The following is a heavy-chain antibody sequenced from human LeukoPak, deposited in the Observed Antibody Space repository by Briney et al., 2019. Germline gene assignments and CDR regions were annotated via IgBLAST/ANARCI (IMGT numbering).Heavy chain of an antibody. Sequence: GGSLRLSCAASGFSFSTYSMNWVRQAPGKGLEWVSYIRSSGSTIYYADSVKGRFTISRDNAKNSLYLQMNSLTDEDTAVYYCARDPAHSSGPFDCWGQGTLVTVSS. J-gene: IGHJ4*02. V-gene: IGHV3-48*02. CDR3: ARDPAHSSGPFDC. CDR1: GFSFSTYS. D-gene: IGHD3-22*01. CDR2: IRSSGSTI.